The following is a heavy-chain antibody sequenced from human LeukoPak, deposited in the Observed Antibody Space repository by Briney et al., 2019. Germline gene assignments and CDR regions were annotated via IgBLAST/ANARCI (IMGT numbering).Heavy chain of an antibody. V-gene: IGHV4-39*01. Sequence: SETLSLTCTVSGGSISSSSYYWAWIRQPPGKGLEWIGSIYYSGSTYYNPSLKSRVTISVDTSKNQFSLKLSSVTAADTAVYYCATRGRARDYWGQGTLVTVSS. J-gene: IGHJ4*02. CDR3: ATRGRARDY. D-gene: IGHD3-10*01. CDR1: GGSISSSSYY. CDR2: IYYSGST.